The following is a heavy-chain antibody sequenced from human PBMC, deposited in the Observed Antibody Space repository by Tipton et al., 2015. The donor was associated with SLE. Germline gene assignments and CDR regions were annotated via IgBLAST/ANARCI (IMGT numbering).Heavy chain of an antibody. V-gene: IGHV3-64*02. CDR2: ISSNGGST. CDR1: GFTFSNYA. J-gene: IGHJ6*02. D-gene: IGHD2-2*01. Sequence: GSLRLSCAASGFTFSNYAMQWVRQAPGKGLEYVSGISSNGGSTYYADSVKDRFTISRDNSNNTLYLQMASLRTEDMAVYYCARGGPEGYCTSTSCFFGMDVWGQGTTVTVSS. CDR3: ARGGPEGYCTSTSCFFGMDV.